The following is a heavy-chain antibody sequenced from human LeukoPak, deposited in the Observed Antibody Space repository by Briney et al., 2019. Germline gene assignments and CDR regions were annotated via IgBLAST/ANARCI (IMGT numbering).Heavy chain of an antibody. D-gene: IGHD6-13*01. CDR2: IYYSGST. CDR3: ARHGSSFDYYYYYMDV. CDR1: GGSISSSSYP. Sequence: SETLSLTCTVSGGSISSSSYPWGWIRQPPGKGLEWIGSIYYSGSTYYNPSLKSRVTISVDTSKNQFSLKLSSVTAADTAVYYCARHGSSFDYYYYYMDVWGKGTTVTVSS. J-gene: IGHJ6*03. V-gene: IGHV4-39*01.